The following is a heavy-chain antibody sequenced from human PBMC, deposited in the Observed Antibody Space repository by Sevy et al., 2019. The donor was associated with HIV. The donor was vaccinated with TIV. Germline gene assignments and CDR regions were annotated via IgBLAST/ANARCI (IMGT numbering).Heavy chain of an antibody. Sequence: GGSLRLSCVASGFTFSDYYMSWIRQAPGKGLEWVSYISSSGSTIYYADSVKGRFTISRDNAKNSLYLQMNSLRAEDTAVYYCARDEGAYYYYYGMDVWGQGTTVTVSS. V-gene: IGHV3-11*01. CDR2: ISSSGSTI. J-gene: IGHJ6*02. CDR1: GFTFSDYY. CDR3: ARDEGAYYYYYGMDV.